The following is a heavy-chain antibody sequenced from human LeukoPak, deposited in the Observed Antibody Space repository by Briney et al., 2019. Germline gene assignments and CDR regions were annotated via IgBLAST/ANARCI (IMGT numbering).Heavy chain of an antibody. CDR2: INHSGST. J-gene: IGHJ6*02. CDR1: GGSFSGYY. D-gene: IGHD1-26*01. V-gene: IGHV4-34*01. CDR3: AVGRRDYYYGMDV. Sequence: SETLSLTCAAYGGSFSGYYWSWIRQPPGKGLEWIGEINHSGSTNYNPSLKSRVTISVDTSKNQFSLKLSSVTAADTAVYYCAVGRRDYYYGMDVWGQGTTVTVSS.